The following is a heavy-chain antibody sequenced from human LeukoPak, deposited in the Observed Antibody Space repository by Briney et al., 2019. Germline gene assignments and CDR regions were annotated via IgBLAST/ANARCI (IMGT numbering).Heavy chain of an antibody. J-gene: IGHJ4*02. V-gene: IGHV3-21*01. Sequence: PGGSLRLSCAASGFTFSSYAMSWVRQAPGKGLEWVSYISSSRSYIYYADSVKGRFTVSKDNDKNSLYLQMNSLRAEDTGLYYCTRDTENGGYSYGFDYWGQGILVTVSS. CDR3: TRDTENGGYSYGFDY. CDR1: GFTFSSYA. CDR2: ISSSRSYI. D-gene: IGHD5-18*01.